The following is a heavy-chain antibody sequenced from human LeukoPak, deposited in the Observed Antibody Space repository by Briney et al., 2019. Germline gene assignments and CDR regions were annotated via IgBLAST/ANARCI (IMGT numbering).Heavy chain of an antibody. V-gene: IGHV4-39*01. CDR2: FYYSGST. D-gene: IGHD3-22*01. Sequence: SETLSLTCTVSGGSISSSSYFWGWIRQPPGKGLEWIGSFYYSGSTSYNPSLKSRVTISVDTSKNQFSLELTSVAAADTAVYYCARLYYYDSSGFYYYFDYWGQGTLVTVSS. J-gene: IGHJ4*02. CDR3: ARLYYYDSSGFYYYFDY. CDR1: GGSISSSSYF.